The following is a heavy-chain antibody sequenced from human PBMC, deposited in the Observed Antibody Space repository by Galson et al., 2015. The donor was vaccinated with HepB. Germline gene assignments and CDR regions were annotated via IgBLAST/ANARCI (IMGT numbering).Heavy chain of an antibody. CDR3: ARDPGYCSSTSCYAHSGELDY. J-gene: IGHJ4*02. CDR2: ISAYNGNT. D-gene: IGHD2-2*01. CDR1: GYTFTSYG. V-gene: IGHV1-18*04. Sequence: SVKVSCKASGYTFTSYGISWVRQAPGQGLEWMGWISAYNGNTNYAQKLQGRVTMTTDTSTSTAYMELRSLRSDDTAVYYCARDPGYCSSTSCYAHSGELDYWGQGTLVTVSS.